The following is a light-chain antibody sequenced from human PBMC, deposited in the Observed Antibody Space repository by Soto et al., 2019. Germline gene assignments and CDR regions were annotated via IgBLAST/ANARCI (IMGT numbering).Light chain of an antibody. CDR3: ATWDSSLRAYV. J-gene: IGLJ1*01. CDR2: DYN. CDR1: TSNIGNNY. Sequence: LTQPHSVSESPGKTVTISCSGSTSNIGNNYVSWYQHLPGAAPKLLIYDYNRRPSGIPDRFSGSRSGTSATLGITGLQTGDEADYYCATWDSSLRAYVFGTGTKVTVL. V-gene: IGLV1-51*01.